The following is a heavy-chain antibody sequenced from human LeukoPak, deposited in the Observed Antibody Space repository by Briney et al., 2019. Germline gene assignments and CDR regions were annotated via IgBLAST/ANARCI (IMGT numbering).Heavy chain of an antibody. CDR3: ARGRGLVPGTSSSYWHGMDV. J-gene: IGHJ6*02. D-gene: IGHD6-19*01. CDR2: ISSSSSSSSTI. CDR1: GFTFSRYN. Sequence: GGSLRLSCAASGFTFSRYNMNWVRQAPGKGLEWVSYISSSSSSSSTIYYADSVKGRFTISRDNAENSLSLQMNSLRVEDTAVYYCARGRGLVPGTSSSYWHGMDVWGQGTTVTVSS. V-gene: IGHV3-48*04.